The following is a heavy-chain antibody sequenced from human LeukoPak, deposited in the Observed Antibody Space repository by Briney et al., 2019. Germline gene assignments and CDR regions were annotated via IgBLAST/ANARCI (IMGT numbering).Heavy chain of an antibody. CDR3: ARDYGVN. CDR1: GGSFSGYY. D-gene: IGHD4-17*01. CDR2: INHSGST. Sequence: SETLSLTCAVYGGSFSGYYWSWIRQPPGKGLEWIGEINHSGSTNYNPSLKSRVTISVDTSKNQFSLKLSSVTAADTAVYYCARDYGVNWGQGTLVTVSS. V-gene: IGHV4-34*01. J-gene: IGHJ4*02.